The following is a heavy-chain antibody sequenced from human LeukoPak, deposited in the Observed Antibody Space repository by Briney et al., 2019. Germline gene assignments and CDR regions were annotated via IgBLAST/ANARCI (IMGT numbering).Heavy chain of an antibody. Sequence: PGGSLRLSCAASAFTFSIYWISWVRQAPGKGREWVANIKPDGSETYYVDSMEGRFPISRDNAKSSLYLQMSSLRAEDTALYYCVGDPGDYWGQGTLVTVSS. CDR2: IKPDGSET. J-gene: IGHJ4*02. CDR3: VGDPGDY. CDR1: AFTFSIYW. V-gene: IGHV3-7*01.